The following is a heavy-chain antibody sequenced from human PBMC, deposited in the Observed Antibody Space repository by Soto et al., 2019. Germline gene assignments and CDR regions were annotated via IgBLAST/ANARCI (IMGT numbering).Heavy chain of an antibody. CDR1: GGSISSGDYY. CDR2: IYYSGST. J-gene: IGHJ5*02. CDR3: ARERYYYGSGASWVDP. Sequence: SETLSLTCTVSGGSISSGDYYWSWIRQPPGKGLEWIGYIYYSGSTYYNPSLKSRVTISVDTSKNQFSLKLSSVTASDTAVYYCARERYYYGSGASWVDPWGQGTLVTVSS. V-gene: IGHV4-30-4*01. D-gene: IGHD3-10*01.